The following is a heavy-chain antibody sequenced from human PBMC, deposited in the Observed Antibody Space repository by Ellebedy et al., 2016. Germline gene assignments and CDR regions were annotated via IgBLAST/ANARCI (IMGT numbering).Heavy chain of an antibody. V-gene: IGHV3-33*01. CDR2: IWFDGSNE. Sequence: GESLKISXAASGFTFTTHGMHWVRQAPGKGLEWVALIWFDGSNEYYADSVKGRFTISRDNAKNSLYLQMNSLRDEDTAVYYCARVSLISRGMDVWGKGTTVTVSS. J-gene: IGHJ6*04. D-gene: IGHD3/OR15-3a*01. CDR1: GFTFTTHG. CDR3: ARVSLISRGMDV.